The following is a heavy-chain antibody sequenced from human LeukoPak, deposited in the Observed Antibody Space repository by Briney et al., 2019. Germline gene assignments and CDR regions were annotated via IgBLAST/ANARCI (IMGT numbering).Heavy chain of an antibody. CDR1: GYTFTGYY. D-gene: IGHD3-22*01. CDR2: INPNSGGT. V-gene: IGHV1-2*06. J-gene: IGHJ3*02. Sequence: ASMKVSCKASGYTFTGYYMHWVRQAPGQGLEWMGRINPNSGGTNYAQKFQGRVTMTRDTSISTAYMELSRLRSDDTAVYYCARGGYYYDSSGYYDAFDIWGQGTMVTVSS. CDR3: ARGGYYYDSSGYYDAFDI.